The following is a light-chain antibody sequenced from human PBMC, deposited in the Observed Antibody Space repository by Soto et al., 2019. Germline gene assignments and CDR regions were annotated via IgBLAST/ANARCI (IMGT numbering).Light chain of an antibody. V-gene: IGLV1-44*01. CDR1: SSNIGSNT. Sequence: QSVLTQPPSASGTPGKRATISCSGSSSNIGSNTVNWYQQLPGTAPKLLIYSNNQRPSGVPDRFSGSKSGTSASLAISGLQSEDEADYYCAAWDDSLNGNYVFGTGTKVTVL. CDR2: SNN. CDR3: AAWDDSLNGNYV. J-gene: IGLJ1*01.